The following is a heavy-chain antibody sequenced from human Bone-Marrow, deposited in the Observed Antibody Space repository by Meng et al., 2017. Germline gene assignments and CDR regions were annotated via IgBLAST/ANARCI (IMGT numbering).Heavy chain of an antibody. Sequence: GESLKISCAASGFTFDDYGMSWVRQAPGKGLEWVSGINWNGGSTGYADSVKGRFTISRDNAKNSLYLQMNSLRAEDTAVYYCARDRFLAVAGHNWFDPWGQGTLVTSPQ. CDR3: ARDRFLAVAGHNWFDP. D-gene: IGHD6-19*01. J-gene: IGHJ5*02. V-gene: IGHV3-20*04. CDR1: GFTFDDYG. CDR2: INWNGGST.